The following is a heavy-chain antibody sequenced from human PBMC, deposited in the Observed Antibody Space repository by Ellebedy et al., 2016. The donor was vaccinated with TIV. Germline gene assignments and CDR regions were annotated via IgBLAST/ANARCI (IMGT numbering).Heavy chain of an antibody. D-gene: IGHD2-2*01. V-gene: IGHV3-33*01. J-gene: IGHJ5*02. CDR3: ARGYQFRNWLDP. CDR1: GFTFSSYG. CDR2: IWYDGSYK. Sequence: GESLKISXAASGFTFSSYGMHWVRQAPGKGLEWVAVIWYDGSYKYYGDSVKGRFTISRDNSKNTLCLQMNSLRVDDTAVYYCARGYQFRNWLDPWGQGTLVTVSS.